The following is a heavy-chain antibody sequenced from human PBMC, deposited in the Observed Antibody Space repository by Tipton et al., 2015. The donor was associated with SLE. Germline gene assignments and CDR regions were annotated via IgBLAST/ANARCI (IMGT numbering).Heavy chain of an antibody. D-gene: IGHD3-22*01. CDR1: GFTFSGYA. CDR3: AKDDGRFYYGSGYIDY. CDR2: ITADGGIT. Sequence: SLRLSCAASGFTFSGYAMHWVRQAPGKGLEYVSAITADGGITDHANSVKGRFTISRDNSKNMLYLQMVSLRAEDMGVYYCAKDDGRFYYGSGYIDYWGQGTLVTVSS. J-gene: IGHJ4*02. V-gene: IGHV3-64*01.